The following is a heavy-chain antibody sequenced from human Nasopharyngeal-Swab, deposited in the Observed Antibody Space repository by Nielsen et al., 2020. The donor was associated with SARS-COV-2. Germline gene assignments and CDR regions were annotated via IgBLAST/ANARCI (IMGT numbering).Heavy chain of an antibody. CDR1: GWSFSGYY. D-gene: IGHD3-22*01. J-gene: IGHJ4*02. Sequence: SETLSLTCAVYGWSFSGYYWSWIPQPPGKGLEWIGEINHSRSTNYNPSLKSRVTISVDTSKNQFSLKLSSVTAADTAVYYCARGRDDSSGYYRLFDYWGQGTLVTVSS. CDR2: INHSRST. V-gene: IGHV4-34*01. CDR3: ARGRDDSSGYYRLFDY.